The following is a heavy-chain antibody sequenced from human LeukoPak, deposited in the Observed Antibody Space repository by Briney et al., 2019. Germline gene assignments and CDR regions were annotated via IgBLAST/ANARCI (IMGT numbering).Heavy chain of an antibody. V-gene: IGHV3-33*06. Sequence: GGSLRPSCEASGFTFSNFGMHWVRQAPGKGLEWVGVIWSDGSHKYYDDSVKGRFIISRDNSKNTLYLQMNSLRAADTSIYFCAKDANEFGDSYFDSWGQGTLVTVSS. D-gene: IGHD3-10*01. CDR3: AKDANEFGDSYFDS. CDR1: GFTFSNFG. J-gene: IGHJ5*01. CDR2: IWSDGSHK.